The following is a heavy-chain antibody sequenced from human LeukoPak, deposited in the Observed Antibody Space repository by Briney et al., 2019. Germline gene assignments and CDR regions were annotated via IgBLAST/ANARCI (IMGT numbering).Heavy chain of an antibody. CDR1: GFTFDDYA. CDR2: ISWNSGSI. V-gene: IGHV3-9*01. D-gene: IGHD6-13*01. Sequence: PGGSLRLSCAASGFTFDDYAMHWVRQAPGKGLEWVSGISWNSGSIGYADSVKGRFTISRDNAKNSLYLQMNSLRAEDTTVYYCARSAPAAAGTGPMDVWGKGTTVTVSS. CDR3: ARSAPAAAGTGPMDV. J-gene: IGHJ6*03.